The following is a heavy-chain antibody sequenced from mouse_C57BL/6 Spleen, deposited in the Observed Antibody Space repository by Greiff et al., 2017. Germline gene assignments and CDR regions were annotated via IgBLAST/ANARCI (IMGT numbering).Heavy chain of an antibody. V-gene: IGHV1-9*01. J-gene: IGHJ2*01. CDR3: ARRFPITTGGDY. CDR2: ILPGSGST. Sequence: QVQLQQSGAELMKPGASEKLSCKATGYTFTGYWIEWVKQRPGHGLEWIGEILPGSGSTNYNEKFKGKATFTADTSSNTASMQLSSLTTEDAAIYYCARRFPITTGGDYWGQGTTLTVSS. CDR1: GYTFTGYW. D-gene: IGHD1-2*01.